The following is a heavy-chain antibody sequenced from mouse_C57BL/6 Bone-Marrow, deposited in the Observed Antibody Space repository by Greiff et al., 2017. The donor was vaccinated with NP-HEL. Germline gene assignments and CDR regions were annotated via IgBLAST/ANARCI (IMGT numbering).Heavy chain of an antibody. J-gene: IGHJ2*01. D-gene: IGHD2-3*01. CDR3: ARFGRWLPYFDY. Sequence: VQLQQSGPELVKPGASVKISCKASGYTFTDYYMNWVKQSHGKSLEWIGDINPNNGGTSYNQKFKGKATLTVDKSSSTAYMELRSLTSEDSAGYYCARFGRWLPYFDYWGQGTTLTVSS. V-gene: IGHV1-26*01. CDR1: GYTFTDYY. CDR2: INPNNGGT.